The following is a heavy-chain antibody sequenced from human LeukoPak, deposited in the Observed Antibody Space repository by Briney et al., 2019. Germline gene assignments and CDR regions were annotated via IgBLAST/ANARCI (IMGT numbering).Heavy chain of an antibody. Sequence: SVKVSCKASGGTFSSYAISWVRQAPGQGLEWMGGIIPIFGTANYAQKFQGRVTITTDESTSTAYMELSSLRSEDTAVYYCARDGGLGYCSSTSCYTLDYWGQGTLVTVSS. J-gene: IGHJ4*02. V-gene: IGHV1-69*05. CDR1: GGTFSSYA. CDR2: IIPIFGTA. CDR3: ARDGGLGYCSSTSCYTLDY. D-gene: IGHD2-2*02.